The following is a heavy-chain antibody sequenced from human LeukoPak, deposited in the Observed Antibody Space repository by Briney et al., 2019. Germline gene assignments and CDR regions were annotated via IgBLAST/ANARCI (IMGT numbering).Heavy chain of an antibody. J-gene: IGHJ4*02. CDR3: ASRNRGYNSFY. V-gene: IGHV4-59*11. CDR2: IYYSGST. CDR1: GGSISSHY. Sequence: SETLSLTCTVSGGSISSHYWSWIRQPPGKGLEWIGYIYYSGSTNYNPSLKSRVTISVDTSKNQFSLKLSSVTAADTAVYYCASRNRGYNSFYWGQGTLVTVSS. D-gene: IGHD5-24*01.